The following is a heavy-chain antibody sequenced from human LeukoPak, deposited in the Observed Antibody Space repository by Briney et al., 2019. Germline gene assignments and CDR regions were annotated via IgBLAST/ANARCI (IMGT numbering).Heavy chain of an antibody. Sequence: GVSLRLSCAASAFTLSSYWMHWVRHAPGKGLVWVSHINSDGSRTDYADSVKGRFTVSRDNAKNTVYLQMNSLRAGDTAVYYCARGNPLGHLWGQGALVTVSS. CDR1: AFTLSSYW. CDR3: ARGNPLGHL. J-gene: IGHJ5*02. V-gene: IGHV3-74*01. D-gene: IGHD3-16*01. CDR2: INSDGSRT.